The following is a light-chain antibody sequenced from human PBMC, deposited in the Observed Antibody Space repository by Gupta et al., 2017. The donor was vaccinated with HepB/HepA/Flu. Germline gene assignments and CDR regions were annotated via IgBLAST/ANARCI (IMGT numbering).Light chain of an antibody. CDR2: EVS. CDR3: SSYTSSRTWGV. CDR1: SSDVGSYNR. Sequence: QSALTQPPSVSGSPGQSVTISCTGTSSDVGSYNRVSWYQQPPGTAPKLMIYEVSNRPSGVPDRFSGSKSGNTASLTISGLQAEDEADYYCSSYTSSRTWGVFGGGTKLTVL. J-gene: IGLJ2*01. V-gene: IGLV2-18*02.